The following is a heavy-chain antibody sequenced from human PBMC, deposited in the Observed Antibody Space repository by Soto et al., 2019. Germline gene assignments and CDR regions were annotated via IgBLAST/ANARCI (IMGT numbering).Heavy chain of an antibody. CDR3: ARDRGTSNKHSRLNP. CDR1: GDSVSSATYY. J-gene: IGHJ5*02. CDR2: IYYSGRT. Sequence: SETLSLTCTVSGDSVSSATYYWSWIRQPPGKALEWIGSIYYSGRTNYNPSLSSRVIMSVDTYKNQFSLNMSSVTDADTAVYYCARDRGTSNKHSRLNPWGQGAVVPVAT. V-gene: IGHV4-61*01. D-gene: IGHD6-13*01.